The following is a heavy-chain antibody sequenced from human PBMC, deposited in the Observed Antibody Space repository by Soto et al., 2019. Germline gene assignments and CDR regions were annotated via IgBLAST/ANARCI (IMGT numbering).Heavy chain of an antibody. D-gene: IGHD3-10*01. CDR1: GYXFTSYL. CDR2: IYPGDSDT. Sequence: EXLKISCKCSGYXFTSYLLVWVRHMPGKGLEWIGIIYPGDSDTRYSPSFQGQVTISAYKSISTSYLQWSSLKDSDTAMYYCARAMVRGVIDYYYGMDVWGQGTTGTVSS. J-gene: IGHJ6*02. V-gene: IGHV5-51*01. CDR3: ARAMVRGVIDYYYGMDV.